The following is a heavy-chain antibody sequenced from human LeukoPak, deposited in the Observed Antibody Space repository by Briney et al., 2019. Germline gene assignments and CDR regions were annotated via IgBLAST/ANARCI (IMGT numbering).Heavy chain of an antibody. J-gene: IGHJ6*03. CDR2: IYYSGST. Sequence: KPSETMSLTCTVSSGSISSYYWSWIRQPPGKGLEWIGYIYYSGSTNYNPSLKSRVTISVDTSKNQFSLKLSSVTAADTAVYYCARSRYGSGSYFRRSGKNYYMDVWGKGTTVTVSS. CDR3: ARSRYGSGSYFRRSGKNYYMDV. CDR1: SGSISSYY. D-gene: IGHD3-10*01. V-gene: IGHV4-59*01.